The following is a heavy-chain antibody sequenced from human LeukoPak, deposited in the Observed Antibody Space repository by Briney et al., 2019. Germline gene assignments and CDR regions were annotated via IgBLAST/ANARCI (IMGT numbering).Heavy chain of an antibody. CDR1: GFDFRGSF. D-gene: IGHD2-21*02. CDR2: ISTTGSTT. CDR3: AREGVTGAFFV. J-gene: IGHJ4*02. V-gene: IGHV3-11*04. Sequence: PGGPLRLSCEASGFDFRGSFMSWVRQAPGKGLEWVSYISTTGSTTFDADSVKGRFTISRDNAKNSVYLQMNRLRVEDTGVYYCAREGVTGAFFVWGQGALVTVSS.